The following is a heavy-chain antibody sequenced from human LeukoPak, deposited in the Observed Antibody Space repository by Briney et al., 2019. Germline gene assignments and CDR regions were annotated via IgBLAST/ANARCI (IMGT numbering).Heavy chain of an antibody. Sequence: SQTLSLTCTVSGGSISSGSCYWSWIRQPAGKGLEWIGRIYTSGSTNYNPSLKSRVTISVDTSKNQFSLKLSSVTAADTAVYYCARGLWSSGWYWVDYWGQGTLVTVSS. V-gene: IGHV4-61*02. CDR3: ARGLWSSGWYWVDY. CDR1: GGSISSGSCY. D-gene: IGHD6-19*01. J-gene: IGHJ4*02. CDR2: IYTSGST.